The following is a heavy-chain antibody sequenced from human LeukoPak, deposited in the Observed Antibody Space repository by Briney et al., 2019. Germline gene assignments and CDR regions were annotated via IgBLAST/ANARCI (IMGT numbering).Heavy chain of an antibody. J-gene: IGHJ6*03. V-gene: IGHV3-23*01. CDR1: GFTFSSYA. CDR2: ISGSGGST. CDR3: ARLGRYYYYMDV. Sequence: PGGSLRLSCAASGFTFSSYAMSWVRQAPGKGLEWVSAISGSGGSTYYADSVKGRFTISRDNSKNTLYLQMNSLRAEDTAVYYCARLGRYYYYMDVWGKGTPVTVSS. D-gene: IGHD4-11*01.